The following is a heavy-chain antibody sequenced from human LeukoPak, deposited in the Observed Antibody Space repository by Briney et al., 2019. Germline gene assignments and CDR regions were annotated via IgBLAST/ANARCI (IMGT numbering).Heavy chain of an antibody. V-gene: IGHV1-2*02. CDR3: ARSLELSLVVPAAIRYNWFDP. Sequence: ASVKVSCKASGYTFTGYYMHWVRQAPGQGLEWMGWINPNSGGTNYAQKFQGRVTMTRDTSISTAYMELSMLRSDDTAVYYCARSLELSLVVPAAIRYNWFDPWGQGTLVTVSS. CDR1: GYTFTGYY. CDR2: INPNSGGT. J-gene: IGHJ5*02. D-gene: IGHD2-2*01.